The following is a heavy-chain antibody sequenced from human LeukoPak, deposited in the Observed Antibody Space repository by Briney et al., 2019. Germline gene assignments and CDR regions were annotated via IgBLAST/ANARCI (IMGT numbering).Heavy chain of an antibody. D-gene: IGHD2-2*01. CDR1: RYTFTGYY. CDR3: ARDHCSSTSCYWVY. CDR2: INPNSGGT. J-gene: IGHJ4*02. V-gene: IGHV1-2*06. Sequence: ASVKVSCKASRYTFTGYYMHWVRQAPGQGLEWMGRINPNSGGTNYAQKFQGRVTMTRDTSISTAYMELSRLRSDDTAVYYCARDHCSSTSCYWVYWGQGTLVTVSS.